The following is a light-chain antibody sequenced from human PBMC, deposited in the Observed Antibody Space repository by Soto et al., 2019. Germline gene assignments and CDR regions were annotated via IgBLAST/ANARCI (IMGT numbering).Light chain of an antibody. CDR2: DAS. CDR3: QQRSNWPRT. J-gene: IGKJ1*01. V-gene: IGKV3-11*01. Sequence: EIVLTQSPATLFLSQGERATLSCRPSKSVISYLAWYQQKPDQAPRLLIYDASNRATGIPARFSGSGSGTDFTLTISSLEPEDFAVYYCQQRSNWPRTFGQGTKVDIK. CDR1: KSVISY.